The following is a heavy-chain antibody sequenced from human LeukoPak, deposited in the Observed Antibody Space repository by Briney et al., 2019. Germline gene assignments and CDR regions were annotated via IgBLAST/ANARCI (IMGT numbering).Heavy chain of an antibody. Sequence: SVKVSCKASGGTVSTYAFIWVRQAPGQGLEWMGGIIPVFGKANYAQKFQDRVRITADESTSTAYLELTSLRSEDTALYYCARGWGGGLRKFENWGPGTPVTVSS. CDR1: GGTVSTYA. V-gene: IGHV1-69*13. CDR3: ARGWGGGLRKFEN. CDR2: IIPVFGKA. D-gene: IGHD5-12*01. J-gene: IGHJ4*02.